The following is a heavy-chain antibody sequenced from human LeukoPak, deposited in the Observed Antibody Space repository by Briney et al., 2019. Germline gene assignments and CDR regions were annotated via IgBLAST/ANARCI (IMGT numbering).Heavy chain of an antibody. J-gene: IGHJ6*03. CDR3: ARDSFDCSSTSCYLPYYYYMDV. D-gene: IGHD2-2*01. Sequence: GGSLRLSCAASGFTFSSYSMNWVRQAPGKGLEWGSSISSSSSYIYYADSVKGRFTISRDNAKNSLYLQMNSLRAEDTAVYYCARDSFDCSSTSCYLPYYYYMDVWGKGTTVTVSS. V-gene: IGHV3-21*01. CDR1: GFTFSSYS. CDR2: ISSSSSYI.